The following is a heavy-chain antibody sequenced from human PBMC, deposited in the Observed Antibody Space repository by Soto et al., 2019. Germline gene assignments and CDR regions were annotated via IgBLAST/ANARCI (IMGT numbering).Heavy chain of an antibody. Sequence: GGSLRLSCAASGFTFSTYAMSWVRQAPGKGLEWVSSISGSGGVTYYADSVKGRFTISRDNPKNTLYPQMNSLRAEDTAVYYCARDKGRSPLDYWGQGTLVTVSS. CDR3: ARDKGRSPLDY. J-gene: IGHJ4*02. CDR1: GFTFSTYA. CDR2: ISGSGGVT. V-gene: IGHV3-23*01. D-gene: IGHD2-15*01.